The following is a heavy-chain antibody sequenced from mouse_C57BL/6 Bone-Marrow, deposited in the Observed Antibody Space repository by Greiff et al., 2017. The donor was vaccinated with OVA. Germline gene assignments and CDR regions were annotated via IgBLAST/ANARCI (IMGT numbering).Heavy chain of an antibody. V-gene: IGHV5-4*01. D-gene: IGHD1-1*01. CDR3: AREATVVHFDD. Sequence: EVQLVESGGGLVKPGGSLKLSCAASGFTFSSYAMSWVRQTPEKRLEWVATISDGGSYTYYPDNVKGRFTISRDNAKNNLYLQMSHLKSEDTAMYYCAREATVVHFDDWGKGTTLTVSS. CDR2: ISDGGSYT. CDR1: GFTFSSYA. J-gene: IGHJ2*01.